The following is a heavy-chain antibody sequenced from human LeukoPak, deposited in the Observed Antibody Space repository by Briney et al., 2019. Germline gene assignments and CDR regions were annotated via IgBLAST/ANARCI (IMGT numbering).Heavy chain of an antibody. CDR3: ATYRQIQVPFEF. V-gene: IGHV3-30*02. CDR1: GFTFSSYG. CDR2: IRYDGSNK. J-gene: IGHJ4*02. Sequence: GGSLRLSCTASGFTFSSYGMHWVRQAPGKGLEWVAFIRYDGSNKYYADSVKGRFTISRDNSKNTLYLHVNSLRPEDTATYYCATYRQIQVPFEFWGQGTLVTVSS. D-gene: IGHD5-18*01.